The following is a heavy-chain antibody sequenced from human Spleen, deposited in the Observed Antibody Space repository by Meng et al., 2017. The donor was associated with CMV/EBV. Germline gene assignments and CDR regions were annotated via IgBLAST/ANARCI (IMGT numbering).Heavy chain of an antibody. D-gene: IGHD2-2*01. CDR1: GGPIRSGDYY. Sequence: QVQLQESGSGLFKHSQTLPLTLSVSGGPIRSGDYYWSSIRQPPGKGLEWIGYIYYSGSTYYNPSLKSRVTISVDTSKNQFSLKLSSVTAADTAVYYCASYIVVVPAARRFDPWGQGTLVTVSS. CDR3: ASYIVVVPAARRFDP. V-gene: IGHV4-30-4*08. J-gene: IGHJ5*02. CDR2: IYYSGST.